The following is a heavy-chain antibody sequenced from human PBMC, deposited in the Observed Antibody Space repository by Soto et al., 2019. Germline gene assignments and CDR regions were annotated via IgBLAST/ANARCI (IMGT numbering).Heavy chain of an antibody. CDR1: GDSLSGGTKY. V-gene: IGHV4-61*01. J-gene: IGHJ5*02. CDR3: AGAWGPYWFDP. D-gene: IGHD3-16*01. CDR2: IYHGGTT. Sequence: NPSETLSLTCTVSGDSLSGGTKYWNWVRQPPGKDLEWIGYIYHGGTTKYNLSLKSRVTISQDTSKNQFSLEIHSVVPSDTAVYYCAGAWGPYWFDPWGQGILVTVSS.